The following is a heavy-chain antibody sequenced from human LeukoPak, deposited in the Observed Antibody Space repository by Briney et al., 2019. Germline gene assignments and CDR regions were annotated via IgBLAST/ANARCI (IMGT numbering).Heavy chain of an antibody. CDR3: ARGIDCSITSCSNGGWASDI. D-gene: IGHD2-2*01. CDR2: MYSGGTT. CDR1: GFTFDDYA. V-gene: IGHV3-66*02. Sequence: GRSLRLSCAASGFTFDDYAMHWVRQAPGKGLEWVSVMYSGGTTDYADSVMGRFIISRDNSKNTLYLQMNSLRTEDTAVYYCARGIDCSITSCSNGGWASDIWGQGTIVTVSS. J-gene: IGHJ3*02.